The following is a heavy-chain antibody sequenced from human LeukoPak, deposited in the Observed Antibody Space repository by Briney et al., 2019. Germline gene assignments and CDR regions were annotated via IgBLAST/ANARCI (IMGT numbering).Heavy chain of an antibody. CDR3: AKVWGDYVYYYYGMDV. CDR1: GFTFSSYS. V-gene: IGHV3-21*01. D-gene: IGHD3-16*01. J-gene: IGHJ6*02. Sequence: GGSLRLSCAASGFTFSSYSMNWVRQAPGKGLEWVSSISSSSSYIYYADSVKGRFTISRDNAKNSLYLQMNSLRAEDTAVYYCAKVWGDYVYYYYGMDVWGQGTTVTVSS. CDR2: ISSSSSYI.